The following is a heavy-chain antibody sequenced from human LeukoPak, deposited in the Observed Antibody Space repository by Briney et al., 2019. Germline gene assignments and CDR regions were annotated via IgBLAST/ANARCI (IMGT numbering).Heavy chain of an antibody. D-gene: IGHD1-14*01. Sequence: PGGSLRLSCAASGFTVITNDMTWVRQAPGKGLEWVSVLYSDGNTKYADSVQGRFTISRGNSKNTLYLEMNSLSPDDTAVYYCARGVEPLAANTLAYWGQGTLLTVSS. CDR1: GFTVITND. J-gene: IGHJ4*02. CDR2: LYSDGNT. V-gene: IGHV3-53*01. CDR3: ARGVEPLAANTLAY.